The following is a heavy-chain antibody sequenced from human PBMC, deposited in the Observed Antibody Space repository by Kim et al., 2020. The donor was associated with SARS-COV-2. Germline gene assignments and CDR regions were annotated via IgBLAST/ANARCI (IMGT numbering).Heavy chain of an antibody. Sequence: ASVKVSCKASGYTFTSYAMHWVLQAPGQRLEWMGWINAGNGNTKYSQKFQGRVTITRDTSASTAYMELSSLRSEDTAVYYCAREELAAALEFDPWGQGTLVTVSS. CDR1: GYTFTSYA. V-gene: IGHV1-3*01. D-gene: IGHD6-13*01. J-gene: IGHJ5*02. CDR3: AREELAAALEFDP. CDR2: INAGNGNT.